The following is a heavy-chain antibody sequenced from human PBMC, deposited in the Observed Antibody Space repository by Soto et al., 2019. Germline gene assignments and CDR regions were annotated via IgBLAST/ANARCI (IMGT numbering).Heavy chain of an antibody. Sequence: QVQLVQSGGEVKKPGASVKVSCKASAYTFTNYGISWVRQAPGQGLEWMGLISAYNGNINYPQKFRSRVTITTDTPTSSAYLEVRSLRSNDTAVYYCARSGSSWNLREFDSWRQGTLVTVSS. J-gene: IGHJ4*02. V-gene: IGHV1-18*01. D-gene: IGHD6-13*01. CDR2: ISAYNGNI. CDR1: AYTFTNYG. CDR3: ARSGSSWNLREFDS.